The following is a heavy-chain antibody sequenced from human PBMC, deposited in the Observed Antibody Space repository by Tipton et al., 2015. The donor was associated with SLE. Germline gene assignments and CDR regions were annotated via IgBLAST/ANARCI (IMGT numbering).Heavy chain of an antibody. Sequence: GLVKPSETLSLICTVSGDSISANSYHWGWVRQPPGKGLEWIGRAYTTGSPYYNPSLESRVAISMDMSKNQFSLRLISVTAADTAVYYCARGCSSSTCEPFYFFGMDVWGQGTTVTVSS. CDR3: ARGCSSSTCEPFYFFGMDV. CDR2: AYTTGSP. CDR1: GDSISANSYH. V-gene: IGHV4-39*07. D-gene: IGHD2-2*01. J-gene: IGHJ6*02.